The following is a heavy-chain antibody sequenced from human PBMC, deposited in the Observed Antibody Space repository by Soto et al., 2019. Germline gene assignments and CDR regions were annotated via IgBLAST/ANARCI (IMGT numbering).Heavy chain of an antibody. CDR1: GYTFTSYG. J-gene: IGHJ4*02. Sequence: QVQLVQSGAEVKKPGASVKVSCKASGYTFTSYGISWVRQAPGQGLEWMGWISTYNGNTNYAQKLQGRVTMTTATAASTAYMELRSLSSDDTAVYYCARVTFTMVNEGGYWGQGTLVTVSS. CDR3: ARVTFTMVNEGGY. D-gene: IGHD3-10*01. CDR2: ISTYNGNT. V-gene: IGHV1-18*01.